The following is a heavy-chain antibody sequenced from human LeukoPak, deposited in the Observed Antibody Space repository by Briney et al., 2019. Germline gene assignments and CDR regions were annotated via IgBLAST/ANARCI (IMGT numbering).Heavy chain of an antibody. CDR1: GFTFNNYW. J-gene: IGHJ3*01. CDR3: VRVSSDWVAFDV. D-gene: IGHD6-19*01. Sequence: GGSLRLSCEASGFTFNNYWMHWVRHAPGKGLVWVSRIYIDGSSTSYADSVKGRFTISRDNAKNTLHMQMNSLRTEDTAVYYCVRVSSDWVAFDVWGQGTMVTVSS. V-gene: IGHV3-74*01. CDR2: IYIDGSST.